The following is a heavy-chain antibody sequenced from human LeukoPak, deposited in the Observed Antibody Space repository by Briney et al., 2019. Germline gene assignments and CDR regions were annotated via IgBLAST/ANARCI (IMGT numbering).Heavy chain of an antibody. Sequence: SETLSLTCTVSGGSISSGSYYWSWIRQPAGKGLEWIGRIYTSGSTNYNPSLKSRVTISVDTSKNQFSLKLSSVTAADTAVYYCAREADSRRGYYYYYMDVWGKGTTVTISS. J-gene: IGHJ6*03. CDR3: AREADSRRGYYYYYMDV. V-gene: IGHV4-61*02. CDR1: GGSISSGSYY. CDR2: IYTSGST. D-gene: IGHD3-22*01.